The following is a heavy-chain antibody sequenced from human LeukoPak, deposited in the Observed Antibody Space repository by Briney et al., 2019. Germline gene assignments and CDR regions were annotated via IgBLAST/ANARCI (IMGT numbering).Heavy chain of an antibody. D-gene: IGHD6-6*01. Sequence: KPSETLSLTCAVYGGSFSGYYWSWIRQPPGKGLEWIGEINHSGSTNYNPSLKSRVTISVDTSKNQFSLKLSSVTAADTAVYYCAHPGGTARPAFDIWGQGTMVTVSS. CDR1: GGSFSGYY. CDR3: AHPGGTARPAFDI. CDR2: INHSGST. V-gene: IGHV4-34*01. J-gene: IGHJ3*02.